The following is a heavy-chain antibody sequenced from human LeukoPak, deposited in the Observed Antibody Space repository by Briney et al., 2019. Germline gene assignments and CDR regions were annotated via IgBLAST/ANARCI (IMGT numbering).Heavy chain of an antibody. CDR2: ISAYNGNT. V-gene: IGHV1-18*04. CDR1: GYTFTSYG. D-gene: IGHD2-2*01. CDR3: ARSRGMVVVPAAMGPHDY. J-gene: IGHJ4*02. Sequence: GASVKVSCKASGYTFTSYGISWVRQAPGQGLEWMGWISAYNGNTNYAQKLQGRVTMTTDTSTSTAYMELRSLRSDDTAVYYCARSRGMVVVPAAMGPHDYWGQGTLFTGSS.